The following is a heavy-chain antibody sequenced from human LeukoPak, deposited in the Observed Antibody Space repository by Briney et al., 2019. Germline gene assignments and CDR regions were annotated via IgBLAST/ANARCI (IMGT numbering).Heavy chain of an antibody. V-gene: IGHV4-59*01. Sequence: SETLSLTCTVSGGSISRYYWSWTRQPPGKGLEWIGYIYYSGSTNYNPSLKSRVTISVDTSKNQFSLKLSSVTAADTAVYYCARERVRGSGVIDYWGQGTLVTVSS. J-gene: IGHJ4*02. CDR1: GGSISRYY. CDR3: ARERVRGSGVIDY. CDR2: IYYSGST. D-gene: IGHD3-10*01.